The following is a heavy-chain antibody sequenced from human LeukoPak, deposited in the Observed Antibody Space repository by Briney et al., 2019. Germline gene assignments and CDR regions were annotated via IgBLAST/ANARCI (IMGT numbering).Heavy chain of an antibody. J-gene: IGHJ6*03. CDR2: ISGSNSYI. D-gene: IGHD1-26*01. Sequence: PGGSLRLSCAASGFTFNSYSMNWVRQAPGKGLEWVSSISGSNSYIYSADSVKGRFTISRDNAKNSLYLQMNSLRAEDTAVYYCARDGIIAQKGRSPNNYYYMDVWGKGTTVTVSS. V-gene: IGHV3-21*01. CDR3: ARDGIIAQKGRSPNNYYYMDV. CDR1: GFTFNSYS.